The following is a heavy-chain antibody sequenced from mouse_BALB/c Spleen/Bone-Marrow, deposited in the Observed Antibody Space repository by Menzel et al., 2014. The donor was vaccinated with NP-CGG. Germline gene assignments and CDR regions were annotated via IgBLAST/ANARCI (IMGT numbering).Heavy chain of an antibody. D-gene: IGHD2-2*01. Sequence: QVQLKESGAELARPGASVKLSCKASGYTFTDYYINWVKQRTGQGLEWIGEIYPVSGNTYYNEKFKGKATLTADKSSSTAYMQLSSLTSEDSAVYFCARSRGYAWFAYWGQGTLVTVSA. CDR3: ARSRGYAWFAY. V-gene: IGHV1-77*01. CDR1: GYTFTDYY. J-gene: IGHJ3*01. CDR2: IYPVSGNT.